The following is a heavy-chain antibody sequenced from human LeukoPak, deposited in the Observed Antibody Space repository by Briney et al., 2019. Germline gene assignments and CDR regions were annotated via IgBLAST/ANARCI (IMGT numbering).Heavy chain of an antibody. CDR3: ARPSDYYDSSGYYGLAAFDI. CDR2: IYPGDSDT. V-gene: IGHV5-51*01. J-gene: IGHJ3*02. CDR1: GYSFTSYW. D-gene: IGHD3-22*01. Sequence: GESLKISCKGSGYSFTSYWIGWVRQMPGKGLEWMGIIYPGDSDTRYSPSFQGQVTISADKSISTAYLQWSSLKASDTAMYYCARPSDYYDSSGYYGLAAFDIWGQGTMVTVSS.